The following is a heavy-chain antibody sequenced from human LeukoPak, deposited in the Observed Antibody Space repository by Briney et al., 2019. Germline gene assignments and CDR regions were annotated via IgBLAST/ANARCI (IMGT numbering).Heavy chain of an antibody. Sequence: SETLSLTCTVSGGSISSSSYYWGWIRQPPRKGLEWIGSIYYSGSTYYNPSLKSRVTISVDTSKNQFSLKLSSVTAADTAVYYCATSREGTIDYWGQGTLVTVSS. J-gene: IGHJ4*02. CDR1: GGSISSSSYY. CDR2: IYYSGST. CDR3: ATSREGTIDY. V-gene: IGHV4-39*01. D-gene: IGHD1-1*01.